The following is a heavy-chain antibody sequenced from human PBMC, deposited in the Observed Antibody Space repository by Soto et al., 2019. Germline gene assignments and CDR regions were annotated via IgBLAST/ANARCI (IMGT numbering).Heavy chain of an antibody. J-gene: IGHJ4*02. Sequence: GGSLRLSCAASGFTFSSYAMSWVRQAPGKGLEWVSAISGSGGSTYYADSVKGRFTISRDNSKNTLYLQMNSLRAEDTAVYYCTKTLAYCGGDCYSSDYWGQGTLVTVSS. CDR1: GFTFSSYA. CDR2: ISGSGGST. CDR3: TKTLAYCGGDCYSSDY. D-gene: IGHD2-21*02. V-gene: IGHV3-23*01.